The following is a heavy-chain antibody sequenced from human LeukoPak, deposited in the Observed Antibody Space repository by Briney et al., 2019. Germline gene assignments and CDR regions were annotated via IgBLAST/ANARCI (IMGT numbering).Heavy chain of an antibody. Sequence: SQSLSLTCAISGDSVSSNGAAWHWIRQSPSRGLEWLGRTFYRSKWYNDYGVSVKSRIIINPDTSKNQFSLQLHSVTPEDTAVYYCARDTAHMARGVIIRDYGMDVWGLGTTVTVSS. CDR3: ARDTAHMARGVIIRDYGMDV. D-gene: IGHD3-10*01. CDR2: TFYRSKWYN. V-gene: IGHV6-1*01. J-gene: IGHJ6*02. CDR1: GDSVSSNGAA.